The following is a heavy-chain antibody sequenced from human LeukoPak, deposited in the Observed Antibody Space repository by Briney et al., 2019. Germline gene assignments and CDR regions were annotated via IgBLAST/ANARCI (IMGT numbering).Heavy chain of an antibody. Sequence: ASVKVSCKASGYTFTGYYMHWVRQAPGQGLEWMGWINPNSGGTNYAQKFQGRVTMTRDTSISTAYMELSRLRSDDTAVYYCASPYYDILTGYQTKYFQHWGQGTLVTVSS. CDR2: INPNSGGT. CDR1: GYTFTGYY. V-gene: IGHV1-2*02. J-gene: IGHJ1*01. D-gene: IGHD3-9*01. CDR3: ASPYYDILTGYQTKYFQH.